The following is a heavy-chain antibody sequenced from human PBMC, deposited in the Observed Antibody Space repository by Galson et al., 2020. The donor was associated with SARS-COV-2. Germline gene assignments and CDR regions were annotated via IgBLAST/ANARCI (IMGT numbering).Heavy chain of an antibody. CDR2: INPNSGGT. CDR1: GYTFTGYY. CDR3: ARRESITMIVVVYNWFDP. J-gene: IGHJ5*02. D-gene: IGHD3-22*01. Sequence: GESLKISCKASGYTFTGYYMHWVRQAPGQGLEWMGWINPNSGGTNYAQKFQGRVTMTRDTSISTAYMELSRLRSDDTAVYYCARRESITMIVVVYNWFDPWGQGTLVTVSS. V-gene: IGHV1-2*02.